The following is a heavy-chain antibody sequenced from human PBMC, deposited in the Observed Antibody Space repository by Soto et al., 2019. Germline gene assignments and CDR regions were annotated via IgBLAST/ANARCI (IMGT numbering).Heavy chain of an antibody. J-gene: IGHJ4*02. CDR1: GFTFSSYA. Sequence: EVQLLESGGGLVQPGGSLRLSCAASGFTFSSYAMSWVRQAPGKGLEWVSAISGSGGSTYYADSVKGRFTIPRDNSKNTLYLQMNSLRAEDTAVYYCAKGGGIWGSGWMALYWGQGTLVTVSS. V-gene: IGHV3-23*01. D-gene: IGHD6-19*01. CDR3: AKGGGIWGSGWMALY. CDR2: ISGSGGST.